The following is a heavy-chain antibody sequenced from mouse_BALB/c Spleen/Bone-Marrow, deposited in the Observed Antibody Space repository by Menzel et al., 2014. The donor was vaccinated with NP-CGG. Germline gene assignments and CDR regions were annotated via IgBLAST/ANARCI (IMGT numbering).Heavy chain of an antibody. CDR2: IWSDGST. V-gene: IGHV2-6-2*01. D-gene: IGHD4-1*01. CDR3: ARSGTDYAMDY. J-gene: IGHJ4*01. CDR1: GFSLTSYG. Sequence: VMLVESGPDLVAPSQSLSLTCTVSGFSLTSYGLHWVRQPPGKGLEWLGVIWSDGSTTYNSALKSRLSISKDNSKRQVLLKMNSLQTDDTAMYYRARSGTDYAMDYWGQGTSVTVSS.